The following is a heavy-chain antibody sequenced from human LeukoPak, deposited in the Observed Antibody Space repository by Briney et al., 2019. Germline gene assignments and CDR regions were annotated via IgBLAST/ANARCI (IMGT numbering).Heavy chain of an antibody. J-gene: IGHJ4*02. CDR1: GFTFSSYG. Sequence: GRSLRLSCAASGFTFSSYGMHWVRQVPGKGLEWVAVISYDGRNKHYVDSVKGRFIISRDNSKNSLYLQMNSQRAEDTAVYYCARDGNSGSDYWGQGTLVTVSS. CDR3: ARDGNSGSDY. D-gene: IGHD3-22*01. V-gene: IGHV3-30*03. CDR2: ISYDGRNK.